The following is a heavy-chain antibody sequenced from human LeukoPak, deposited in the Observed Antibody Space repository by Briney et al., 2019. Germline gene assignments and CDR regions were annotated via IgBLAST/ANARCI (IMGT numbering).Heavy chain of an antibody. CDR2: IYYNGNT. CDR1: GGWGGDYY. Sequence: SETLSLTCTVSGGWGGDYYWSWIRQPPGKGLEWIGYIYYNGNTFYTPSLKSRVTISVDTSKNQFSLKLSSVTAADTAVYYCASIAAAGTPDAYWFDPWGQGTLVTVSS. V-gene: IGHV4-30-4*01. J-gene: IGHJ5*02. CDR3: ASIAAAGTPDAYWFDP. D-gene: IGHD6-13*01.